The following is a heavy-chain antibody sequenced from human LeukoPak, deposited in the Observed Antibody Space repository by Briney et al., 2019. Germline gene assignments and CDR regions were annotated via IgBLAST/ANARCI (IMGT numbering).Heavy chain of an antibody. D-gene: IGHD6-19*01. CDR3: AREELPQWLVPRESNYFDY. CDR2: IKQDGSEK. Sequence: PGGSLRLSCAASGFTFSSYWMSWVRQAPGKGLEWVANIKQDGSEKYYVDSVKGRFTISRDNAKNSLCLQMNGLRAEDTAVYYCAREELPQWLVPRESNYFDYWGQGTLVTVSS. CDR1: GFTFSSYW. V-gene: IGHV3-7*01. J-gene: IGHJ4*02.